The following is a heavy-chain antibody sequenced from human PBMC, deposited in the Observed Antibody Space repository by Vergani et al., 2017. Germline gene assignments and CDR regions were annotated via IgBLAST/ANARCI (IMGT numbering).Heavy chain of an antibody. D-gene: IGHD3-22*01. Sequence: QVQLVQSGAEVKKPGSSVKVSCKASGGTFSSYAISWVRQAPGQGLEWMGGIIPIFGTANYAQEFQGRVPITRDKSTSTAYRELSSLRSEDTAVYYCAGEGGGSSGYYDNWGQGTLVTVSS. CDR2: IIPIFGTA. CDR3: AGEGGGSSGYYDN. CDR1: GGTFSSYA. J-gene: IGHJ4*02. V-gene: IGHV1-69*06.